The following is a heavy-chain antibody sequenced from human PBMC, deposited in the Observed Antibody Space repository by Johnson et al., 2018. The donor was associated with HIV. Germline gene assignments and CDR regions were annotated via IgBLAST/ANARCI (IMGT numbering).Heavy chain of an antibody. Sequence: QVQLVESGGGVVQPGKSLRLSCAASGFTFSSYAIHWVRQAPGKGLEWVAIIAYDGSKKYYADSVKGRFTISRENAKNSLYLQMNSLGAEDTAFYYCARAHLIFPKNAFDIWGQGTMVTVSS. CDR2: IAYDGSKK. V-gene: IGHV3-30*03. J-gene: IGHJ3*02. CDR3: ARAHLIFPKNAFDI. D-gene: IGHD3-3*02. CDR1: GFTFSSYA.